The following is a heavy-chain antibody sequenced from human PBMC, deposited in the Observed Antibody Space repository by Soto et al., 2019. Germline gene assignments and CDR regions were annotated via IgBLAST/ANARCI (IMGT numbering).Heavy chain of an antibody. CDR1: GFTFNTYG. D-gene: IGHD3-9*01. CDR2: IWHDGSKT. CDR3: ARDRGVYYDSLTGYPDY. V-gene: IGHV3-33*01. J-gene: IGHJ4*02. Sequence: QVQLVESGGGVVQPGRSLRLSCTASGFTFNTYGMHWVRQAPGKGLEWVAVIWHDGSKTYYADSVKGRFTISKDNSRNTVYLQMNSLRAEDTAVYYCARDRGVYYDSLTGYPDYWGQGSLVAVSS.